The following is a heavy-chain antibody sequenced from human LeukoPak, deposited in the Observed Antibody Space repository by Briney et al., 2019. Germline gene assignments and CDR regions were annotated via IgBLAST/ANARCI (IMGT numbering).Heavy chain of an antibody. CDR1: GFTFDDYG. CDR2: INWNGGST. V-gene: IGHV3-20*04. CDR3: ARGVAETYCGGDCYAYYFGY. Sequence: SGGSLRLSCAASGFTFDDYGMSWVRQAPGKGLEWVSGINWNGGSTGYADSVKGRFTISRDNAKNSLYLQMNSLRAEDTALYYCARGVAETYCGGDCYAYYFGYWGQGTLVTVSS. D-gene: IGHD2-21*02. J-gene: IGHJ4*02.